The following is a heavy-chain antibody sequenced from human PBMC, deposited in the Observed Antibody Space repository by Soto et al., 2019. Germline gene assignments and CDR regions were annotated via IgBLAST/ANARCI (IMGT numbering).Heavy chain of an antibody. V-gene: IGHV1-18*01. D-gene: IGHD3-10*01. CDR2: INGHNVKA. CDR1: GYIFTHYD. CDR3: ARWDGIVGAGGLD. J-gene: IGHJ4*01. Sequence: QVQLVQSEAEVRKPGASVKVSCRASGYIFTHYDIGWVRQAPGQGLEWRGRINGHNVKADYAQEFRGRVTMTADTSTSTAYLDLRILPSDDTGVYYCARWDGIVGAGGLDWGHGPLVTVSS.